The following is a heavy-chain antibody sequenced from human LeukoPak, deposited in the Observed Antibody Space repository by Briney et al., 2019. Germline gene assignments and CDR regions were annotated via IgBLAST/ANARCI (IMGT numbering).Heavy chain of an antibody. J-gene: IGHJ1*01. CDR3: ARASYGLGRFYKEQHFQQ. Sequence: GGSLRLSCAASGFSVSSNYMSWVRQAPGKGLEWVSSIYTGGSAYYADSVEGRFTISRDSSKNTLYLQMNSLGAEDTAVYYCARASYGLGRFYKEQHFQQWGPGTLVTVTS. V-gene: IGHV3-53*01. CDR1: GFSVSSNY. D-gene: IGHD3-10*01. CDR2: IYTGGSA.